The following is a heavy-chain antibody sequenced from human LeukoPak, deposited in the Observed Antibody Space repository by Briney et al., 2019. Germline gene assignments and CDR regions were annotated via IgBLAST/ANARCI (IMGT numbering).Heavy chain of an antibody. CDR2: ISGSGGRT. V-gene: IGHV3-23*01. D-gene: IGHD3-16*01. J-gene: IGHJ4*02. CDR1: GFTFSSNG. CDR3: ARGSPFDY. Sequence: GGTLRLSCAASGFTFSSNGTSWVRQAPGKGLEWVSGISGSGGRTYYADSAKGRFTISRDNSKNTLYLQMNSLRAEDTAVYYCARGSPFDYWGQGTLVTVSS.